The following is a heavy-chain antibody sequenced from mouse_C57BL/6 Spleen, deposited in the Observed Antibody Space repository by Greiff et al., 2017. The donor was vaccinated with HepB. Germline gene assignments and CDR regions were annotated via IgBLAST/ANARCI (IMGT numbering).Heavy chain of an antibody. Sequence: EVKLMESGEGLVKPGGSLKLSCAASGFTFSSYAMSWVRQTPEKRLEWVAYISSGGDYIYYADTVKGRFTISRDNARNTLYLQMSSLKSEDTAMYYCTRDGDYGNMDYWGQGTSVTVSS. D-gene: IGHD1-1*01. V-gene: IGHV5-9-1*02. J-gene: IGHJ4*01. CDR3: TRDGDYGNMDY. CDR2: ISSGGDYI. CDR1: GFTFSSYA.